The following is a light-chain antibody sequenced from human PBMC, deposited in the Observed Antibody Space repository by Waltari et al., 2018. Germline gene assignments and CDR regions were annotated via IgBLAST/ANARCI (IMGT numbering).Light chain of an antibody. V-gene: IGKV3-11*01. J-gene: IGKJ4*01. CDR2: DAS. CDR3: QQQNNWPLT. Sequence: EIVLTQSPAALSLSPGESATLPCTASQSIDTDLAWYHQKPGQPPRLLIYDASDGATGIPARFSGSGSGTDFTLTISGLEPEDFALYYCQQQNNWPLTFGGGTKVEI. CDR1: QSIDTD.